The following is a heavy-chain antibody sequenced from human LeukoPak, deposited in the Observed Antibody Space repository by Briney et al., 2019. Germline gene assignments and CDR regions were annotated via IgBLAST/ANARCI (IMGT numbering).Heavy chain of an antibody. J-gene: IGHJ4*02. D-gene: IGHD3-9*01. CDR3: AKVGRQLRYFDWLLLARYYFDY. CDR2: ISGSGGST. Sequence: PGGSLRLSCAASGFTFSSYAMSWVRQAPGKGLEWVSAISGSGGSTYYADSVKGRFTISRDNSKNTLYLQMNSLRAEDTAVYYCAKVGRQLRYFDWLLLARYYFDYWGQGTLVTVSS. CDR1: GFTFSSYA. V-gene: IGHV3-23*01.